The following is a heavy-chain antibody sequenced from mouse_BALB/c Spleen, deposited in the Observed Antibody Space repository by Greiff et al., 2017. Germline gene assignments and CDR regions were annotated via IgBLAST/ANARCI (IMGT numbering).Heavy chain of an antibody. V-gene: IGHV5-12-2*01. CDR3: ARDRYDDAMDD. D-gene: IGHD2-14*01. CDR2: ISNGGGST. CDR1: GFTFSSYT. J-gene: IGHJ4*01. Sequence: DVMLVESGGGLVQPGGSLKLSCAASGFTFSSYTMSWVRQTPEKRLEWVAYISNGGGSTYYPDTVKGRFTISRDNAKNTLYLQMSSLKSEDTAMYYCARDRYDDAMDDWGQGTSVTVSS.